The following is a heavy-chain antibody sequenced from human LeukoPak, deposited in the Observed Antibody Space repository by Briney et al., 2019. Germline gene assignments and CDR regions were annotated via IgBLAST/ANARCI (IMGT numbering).Heavy chain of an antibody. CDR3: AREIRIGWFDY. V-gene: IGHV3-48*03. CDR1: GFTFSSYE. D-gene: IGHD2-15*01. Sequence: GGSLRLSCAASGFTFSSYETNWVRQAPGKGLEWVSYISSSGSTIYYADSVKGRLTISRDNAKNSLYLQMNSLRAEDTAVYYCAREIRIGWFDYWGQGTLVTVSS. CDR2: ISSSGSTI. J-gene: IGHJ4*02.